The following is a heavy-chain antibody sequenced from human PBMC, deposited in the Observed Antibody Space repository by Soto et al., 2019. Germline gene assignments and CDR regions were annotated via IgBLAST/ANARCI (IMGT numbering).Heavy chain of an antibody. D-gene: IGHD2-21*01. CDR3: ARAFLLKFDP. J-gene: IGHJ5*02. CDR2: IRSKANSYAT. Sequence: VGSLRLSCAASGFTFSGSAMHWVRQASGKGLEWVGRIRSKANSYATAYAASVKGRFTISRDDSKNTAYLQMNSLKTEDTAVYYCARAFLLKFDPWGQGTLVTVSS. CDR1: GFTFSGSA. V-gene: IGHV3-73*01.